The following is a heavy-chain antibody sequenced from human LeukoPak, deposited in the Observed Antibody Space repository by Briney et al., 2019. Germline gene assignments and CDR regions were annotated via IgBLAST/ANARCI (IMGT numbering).Heavy chain of an antibody. CDR2: ISGNSDYT. V-gene: IGHV3-23*01. J-gene: IGHJ5*02. Sequence: GGSLRLSCAASGFTFSSSVMSWVRQAPGKGLEWVSVISGNSDYTYYADSVKGRFTISRDNSKNTLYLQMNSLIVEDTAVYYCAKNPTGFPNWFDPWGQGTLVTVSS. CDR1: GFTFSSSV. D-gene: IGHD1-14*01. CDR3: AKNPTGFPNWFDP.